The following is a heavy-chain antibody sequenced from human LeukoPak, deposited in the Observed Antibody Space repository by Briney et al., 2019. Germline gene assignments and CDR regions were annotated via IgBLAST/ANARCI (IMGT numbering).Heavy chain of an antibody. Sequence: SETLSLTCTVSGGSISSGDYYWSWIRQPPGKGLEWIGYIYYSGSTYYNPSLKSRVTISVDTSKNQFSLNLNSVTAADTAVYYCTRDGGPHLDSWGQGTLVTVSS. J-gene: IGHJ4*02. CDR1: GGSISSGDYY. CDR2: IYYSGST. D-gene: IGHD3-10*01. V-gene: IGHV4-30-4*02. CDR3: TRDGGPHLDS.